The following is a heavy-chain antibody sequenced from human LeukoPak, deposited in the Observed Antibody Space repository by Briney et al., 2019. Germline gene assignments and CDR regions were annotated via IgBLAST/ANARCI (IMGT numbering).Heavy chain of an antibody. CDR2: ISSSSSSTI. V-gene: IGHV3-48*01. J-gene: IGHJ3*02. Sequence: GGSLRLSCAASGFTFSSYSMNWVRQAPGKGLEWVSYISSSSSSTIYYADSVKGRFTISRDNAKNSLYLQMNSLRAEDTAVYYCAGGIAAAGYDAFDIWGQGTMVTVSS. CDR3: AGGIAAAGYDAFDI. CDR1: GFTFSSYS. D-gene: IGHD6-13*01.